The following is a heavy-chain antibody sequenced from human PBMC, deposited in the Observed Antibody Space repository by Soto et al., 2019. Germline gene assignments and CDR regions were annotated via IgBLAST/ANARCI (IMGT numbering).Heavy chain of an antibody. CDR3: ARVGPDTAMASTYYFDY. CDR1: GFTVSSNY. CDR2: IYSGGST. V-gene: IGHV3-53*01. J-gene: IGHJ4*02. Sequence: GGSLRLSCAASGFTVSSNYMSWVRQAPGKGLEWVSVIYSGGSTYYADSVKGRFTISRDNSNNTLYLQMNSLRAEDTAVYYCARVGPDTAMASTYYFDYWGQGTLVTVSS. D-gene: IGHD5-18*01.